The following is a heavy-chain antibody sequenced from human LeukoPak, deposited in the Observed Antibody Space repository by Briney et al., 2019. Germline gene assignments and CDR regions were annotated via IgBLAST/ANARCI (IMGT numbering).Heavy chain of an antibody. V-gene: IGHV1-2*02. Sequence: ASVKVSCKASGYTFTSYYMHWVRQAPGQGLEWMGWINPNSGGTNYAQKFQGRVTMTRDTSISTAYMELSRLRSDDTAVYYCARDGYYYDSSGYYLDYWGQGTLVTVSS. CDR1: GYTFTSYY. J-gene: IGHJ4*02. CDR3: ARDGYYYDSSGYYLDY. CDR2: INPNSGGT. D-gene: IGHD3-22*01.